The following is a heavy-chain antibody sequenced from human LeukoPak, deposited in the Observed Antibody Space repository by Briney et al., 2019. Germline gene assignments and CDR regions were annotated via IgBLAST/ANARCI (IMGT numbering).Heavy chain of an antibody. CDR3: ARDCSGGSCYSGDFQH. J-gene: IGHJ1*01. V-gene: IGHV3-9*01. D-gene: IGHD2-15*01. Sequence: PGGSLRLSCAASGFTFDDYAMHWVRQAPGKGLEWVSGISWNSGSIGYADSVKGRFTISRDNAKNSPYLQMNSLRAEDTALYYCARDCSGGSCYSGDFQHWGQGTLVTVSS. CDR2: ISWNSGSI. CDR1: GFTFDDYA.